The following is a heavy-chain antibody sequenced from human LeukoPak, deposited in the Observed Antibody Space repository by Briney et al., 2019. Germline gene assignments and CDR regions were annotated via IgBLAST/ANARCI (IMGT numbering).Heavy chain of an antibody. CDR3: ARSIAADATTFGY. Sequence: GGSLRLSCAASGFTFSDYYMSWIGQAPGKGLEWVSYISSSGSTIYYADSVKGRFTISRDNAKNSLYLQMNSLRAEDTAVYYCARSIAADATTFGYWGQGTLVTVSS. V-gene: IGHV3-11*01. CDR1: GFTFSDYY. D-gene: IGHD6-25*01. J-gene: IGHJ4*02. CDR2: ISSSGSTI.